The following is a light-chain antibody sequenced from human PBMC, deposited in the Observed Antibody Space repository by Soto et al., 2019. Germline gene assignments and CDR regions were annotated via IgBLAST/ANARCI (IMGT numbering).Light chain of an antibody. CDR3: CSYAGSYSLV. Sequence: QSVLTQPRSVSGSHGQSVTISCTETSSDIGGYNYVSWYQHHPGKAPKLMIYDVTTRPSGVPDRFSGSKSGNTASLAISGLQAEDEADYYCCSYAGSYSLVFGGGTQLTVL. V-gene: IGLV2-11*01. J-gene: IGLJ2*01. CDR1: SSDIGGYNY. CDR2: DVT.